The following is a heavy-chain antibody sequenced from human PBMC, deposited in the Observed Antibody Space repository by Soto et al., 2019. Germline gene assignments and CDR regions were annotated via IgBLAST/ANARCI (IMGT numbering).Heavy chain of an antibody. CDR3: TRDSYRRVGSGTYYYYGMDV. V-gene: IGHV3-15*01. Sequence: GGSLRLSCAASGFTFSNAWMSWVRQAPGTGLEWVGRIKSKTDGGTTDYAAPVKGRFTSYRDDSKNPLYLQMNSLRAEDTAVYYCTRDSYRRVGSGTYYYYGMDVWGQGTTVTVSS. CDR1: GFTFSNAW. J-gene: IGHJ6*02. D-gene: IGHD3-10*01. CDR2: IKSKTDGGTT.